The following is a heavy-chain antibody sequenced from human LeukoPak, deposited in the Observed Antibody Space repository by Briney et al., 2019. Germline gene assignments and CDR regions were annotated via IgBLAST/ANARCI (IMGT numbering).Heavy chain of an antibody. D-gene: IGHD6-13*01. CDR2: VNPNSGNT. J-gene: IGHJ4*02. CDR3: ARVRGYEAAAAIDY. V-gene: IGHV1-8*03. Sequence: GASVKVSCKASGYTFTSYDINWVRQATGQGLEWMGWVNPNSGNTGYAQKFQGRVTITRNTSISTAYMELSSLRSEDTAVYYCARVRGYEAAAAIDYWGQGTLVTVSS. CDR1: GYTFTSYD.